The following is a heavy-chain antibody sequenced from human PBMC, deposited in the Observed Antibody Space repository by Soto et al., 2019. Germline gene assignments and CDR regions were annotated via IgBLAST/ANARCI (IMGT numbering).Heavy chain of an antibody. Sequence: SETLSLTCTVSGGSISSGGYYWSWIRQHPGKGLEWIGYIYYSGSTYYNPSLKSRVTISVDTSKNQFSLKLSSVTAADTAVYYCARVHFGWFAPWGQGTLVTVSS. CDR3: ARVHFGWFAP. CDR1: GGSISSGGYY. V-gene: IGHV4-31*03. J-gene: IGHJ5*02. CDR2: IYYSGST. D-gene: IGHD3-10*01.